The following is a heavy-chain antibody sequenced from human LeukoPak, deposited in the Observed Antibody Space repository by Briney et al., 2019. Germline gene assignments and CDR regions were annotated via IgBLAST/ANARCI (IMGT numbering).Heavy chain of an antibody. CDR1: GYTFNGHP. V-gene: IGHV1-3*01. CDR2: INADNGNT. J-gene: IGHJ1*01. CDR3: AREAGTNWIFGEYFPF. Sequence: ASVKVSCKASGYTFNGHPMHWVRQAPGQRLEWMGWINADNGNTRYSQKLQGRVTITRDTSANTAYMELSGLRSDDTAVYYCAREAGTNWIFGEYFPFWGQGTLVTLSA. D-gene: IGHD1-1*01.